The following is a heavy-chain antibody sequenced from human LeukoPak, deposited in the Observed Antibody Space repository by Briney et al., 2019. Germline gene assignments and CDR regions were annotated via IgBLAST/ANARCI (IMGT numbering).Heavy chain of an antibody. D-gene: IGHD2-15*01. V-gene: IGHV4-59*01. CDR2: IYYSGST. Sequence: PSETLSLTCTVSGGSISSYYWSWIRQPPGKGLEWIGYIYYSGSTNYNPSLKSRVTISVDPSKTQFSLKLSSVTAADTAVYYCARAYCSGGSCSDFDYWGQGTLVTVSS. CDR1: GGSISSYY. CDR3: ARAYCSGGSCSDFDY. J-gene: IGHJ4*02.